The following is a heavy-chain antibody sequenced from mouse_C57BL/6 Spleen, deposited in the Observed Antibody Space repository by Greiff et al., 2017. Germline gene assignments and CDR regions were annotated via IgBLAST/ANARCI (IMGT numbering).Heavy chain of an antibody. CDR3: AREVVDYWYFDV. D-gene: IGHD1-1*01. V-gene: IGHV1-47*01. J-gene: IGHJ1*03. CDR2: FHPYNDDT. Sequence: QVQLQQSGAELVKPGASVKMSCKASGYTFTTYPIEWMKQNHGKSLEWIGNFHPYNDDTNYNEKFKGKATLTADKSSSTAYMQFSSLTSEDSAIYYCAREVVDYWYFDVWGTGTTVTVSS. CDR1: GYTFTTYP.